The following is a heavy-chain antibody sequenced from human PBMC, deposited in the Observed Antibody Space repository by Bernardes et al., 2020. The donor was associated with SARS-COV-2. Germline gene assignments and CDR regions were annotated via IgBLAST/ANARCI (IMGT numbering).Heavy chain of an antibody. CDR1: GFMFSRNA. CDR2: ISGSGGST. CDR3: AKCVQGSYAMDV. D-gene: IGHD1-1*01. Sequence: GGSLRLSCAVSGFMFSRNAMTWLRQAPGKGLEWLSGISGSGGSTYYADSVKGRFTISRNNSKDTLYLEMNSLKVEDTAIYYCAKCVQGSYAMDVWGQGTTVTVS. V-gene: IGHV3-23*01. J-gene: IGHJ6*02.